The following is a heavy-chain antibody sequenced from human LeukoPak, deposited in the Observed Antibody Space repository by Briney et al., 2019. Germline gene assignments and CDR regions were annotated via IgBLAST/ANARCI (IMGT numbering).Heavy chain of an antibody. CDR3: ASHNFLVGSAPFDY. D-gene: IGHD2/OR15-2a*01. J-gene: IGHJ4*02. Sequence: GGSLRLSCAASGFTFSSYSMNWVRQAPGKGLEWVSSISSSSSYIYYADSVKGRFTISRDNAKNSLYLQMNSLRAEDTAVYYCASHNFLVGSAPFDYWGQGTLVAVSS. V-gene: IGHV3-21*01. CDR1: GFTFSSYS. CDR2: ISSSSSYI.